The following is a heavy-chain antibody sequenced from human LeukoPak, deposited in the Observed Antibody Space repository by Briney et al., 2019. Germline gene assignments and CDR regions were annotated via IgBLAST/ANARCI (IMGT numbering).Heavy chain of an antibody. J-gene: IGHJ4*02. CDR1: GFTFSSYA. D-gene: IGHD5-24*01. V-gene: IGHV3-23*01. CDR3: AKDRRPGYNRPNYFDY. Sequence: QPGGSLGLSCAASGFTFSSYAMSWVRQAPGKGLEWVSDISVSGGNTYYADSVKGRFTISRDNSKNTLYLQMNSLRAEDTAVYYCAKDRRPGYNRPNYFDYWGQGTLVTVSS. CDR2: ISVSGGNT.